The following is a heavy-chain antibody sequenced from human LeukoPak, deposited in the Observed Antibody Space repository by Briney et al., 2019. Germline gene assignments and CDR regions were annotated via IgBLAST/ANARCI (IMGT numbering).Heavy chain of an antibody. CDR3: AREPRVVVHYGMDV. V-gene: IGHV4-34*01. Sequence: PSETLSLTCAVYGGSFSGYYWSWLRQPPGKGLEWMGKINHSGSTNYNPSLKSRVTISVDTSKNQCSLKLSSVTAADTAVYYCAREPRVVVHYGMDVWGQGTTVTVSS. D-gene: IGHD2-21*01. CDR1: GGSFSGYY. J-gene: IGHJ6*02. CDR2: INHSGST.